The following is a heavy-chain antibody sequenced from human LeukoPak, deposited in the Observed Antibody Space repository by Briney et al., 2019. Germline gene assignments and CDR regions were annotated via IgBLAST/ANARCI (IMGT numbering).Heavy chain of an antibody. CDR1: GFTFSSYG. CDR3: AKGHDYGDSSFDY. J-gene: IGHJ4*02. CDR2: IRYDGSNQ. D-gene: IGHD4-17*01. Sequence: GVSLRLSCAASGFTFSSYGLHWDRQAPGKGLEWVTFIRYDGSNQYYADSVKGRFAISRDNSKNTLFLQMNSLRAEDTAVYYCAKGHDYGDSSFDYWGQGTLVTVSS. V-gene: IGHV3-30*02.